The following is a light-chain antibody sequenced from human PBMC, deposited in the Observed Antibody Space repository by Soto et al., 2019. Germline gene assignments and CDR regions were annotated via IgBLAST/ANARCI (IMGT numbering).Light chain of an antibody. CDR2: GTS. Sequence: EIVLTQSPGTLSVSPGERATLSCRASQTISSNYLAWYQQKPGQAPSLLIYGTSSRATGIPDRFSGSGSGKDFTLTISRLEPEDSAIYYCQQYVSWTFGQGTKVEIK. CDR1: QTISSNY. V-gene: IGKV3-20*01. J-gene: IGKJ1*01. CDR3: QQYVSWT.